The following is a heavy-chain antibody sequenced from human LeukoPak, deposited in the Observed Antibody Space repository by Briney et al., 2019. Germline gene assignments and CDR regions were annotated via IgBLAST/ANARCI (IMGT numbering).Heavy chain of an antibody. Sequence: PGGSLRLSCVASGFTFSSYWMSWVRQAPAQGLEWVANIKQDGSEKCYVDSVKGRFTISRDNAENSLYLQMNSLRAEDTAVYYCARAPYCIGGSCRFDYWGQGTLVTVSS. CDR3: ARAPYCIGGSCRFDY. CDR1: GFTFSSYW. V-gene: IGHV3-7*03. J-gene: IGHJ4*02. D-gene: IGHD2-15*01. CDR2: IKQDGSEK.